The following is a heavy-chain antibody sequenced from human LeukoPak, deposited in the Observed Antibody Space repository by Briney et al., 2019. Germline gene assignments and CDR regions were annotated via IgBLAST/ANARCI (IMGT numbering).Heavy chain of an antibody. J-gene: IGHJ4*02. V-gene: IGHV3-48*02. CDR2: ISSSSSTI. Sequence: GGSLRLSCAASGFTFSTYSMNWVRQAPGKGLEWVSYISSSSSTIYYADSVKGRFTISRDNGKNSLYLQMDGLRDEDTAVYYCARGRPFHFDYWGQGTLVTVSS. CDR1: GFTFSTYS. CDR3: ARGRPFHFDY. D-gene: IGHD1-1*01.